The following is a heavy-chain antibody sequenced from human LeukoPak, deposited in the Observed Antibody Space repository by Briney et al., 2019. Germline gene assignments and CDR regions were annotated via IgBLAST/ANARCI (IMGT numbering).Heavy chain of an antibody. D-gene: IGHD4-17*01. V-gene: IGHV4-31*03. CDR3: ARVGLDYVRAIDY. J-gene: IGHJ4*02. Sequence: SETLSLTCTVSGGSISSGGYYWSWIRQHPGKGLEWIGYIYYSGSTYYNPSLTSRVTISVDTSKNQFSLKLSSVTAADTAVYYCARVGLDYVRAIDYWGQGTLVTVSS. CDR1: GGSISSGGYY. CDR2: IYYSGST.